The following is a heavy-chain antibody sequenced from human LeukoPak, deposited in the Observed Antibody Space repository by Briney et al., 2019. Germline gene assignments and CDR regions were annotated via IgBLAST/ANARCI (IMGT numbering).Heavy chain of an antibody. J-gene: IGHJ5*02. CDR3: ARLVSLEMQLWLYGGSDNWFDP. V-gene: IGHV4-39*01. Sequence: KSSETLSLTCTVSGGSISISSYYWGWIRQPPGKGLEWIGSIYYSGSTYYNPSLKSRVTISVDTSKNQFSLKLSSVTAADTAVYYCARLVSLEMQLWLYGGSDNWFDPWGQGTLVTVSS. CDR1: GGSISISSYY. CDR2: IYYSGST. D-gene: IGHD5-18*01.